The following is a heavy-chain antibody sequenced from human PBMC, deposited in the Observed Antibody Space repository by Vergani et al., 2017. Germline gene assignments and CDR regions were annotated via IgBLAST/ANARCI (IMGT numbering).Heavy chain of an antibody. CDR1: GGSISSYY. Sequence: QVQLQESGPGLVKPSETLSLTCTVSGGSISSYYWSWFRQPPGKGLEWIVYISYSGSTNYNPSLKSRVTILVDTSKNQFSLKLSSVTAADTAVYYCARGGFWSGYFAFDIWSQGTMVTVSS. D-gene: IGHD3-3*01. CDR2: ISYSGST. J-gene: IGHJ3*02. V-gene: IGHV4-59*01. CDR3: ARGGFWSGYFAFDI.